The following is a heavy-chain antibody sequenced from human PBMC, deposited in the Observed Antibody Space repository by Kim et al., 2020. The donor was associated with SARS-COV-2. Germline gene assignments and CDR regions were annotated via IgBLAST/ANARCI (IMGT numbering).Heavy chain of an antibody. Sequence: WGSLRLSCAASGFTFSSYAMHWVRQAPGKGLEWVAVISYDGSNKYYADSVKGRFTISRDNSKNTLYLQMNSLRAEDTAVYYCARSGSGSYFNWFDPWGQGTLVTVSS. CDR2: ISYDGSNK. CDR3: ARSGSGSYFNWFDP. V-gene: IGHV3-30-3*01. D-gene: IGHD3-10*01. CDR1: GFTFSSYA. J-gene: IGHJ5*02.